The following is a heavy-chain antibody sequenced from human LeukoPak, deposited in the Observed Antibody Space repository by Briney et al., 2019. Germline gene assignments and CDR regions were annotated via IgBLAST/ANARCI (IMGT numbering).Heavy chain of an antibody. CDR3: ARGGGLDV. CDR2: IKHDGAWK. D-gene: IGHD3-16*01. CDR1: GFTVSSNY. J-gene: IGHJ6*02. V-gene: IGHV3-7*03. Sequence: EPGGSLRLSCAASGFTVSSNYMSWVRQAPGKGLEWVANIKHDGAWKFYADSVKGRFTVSRGNAEKLVYLQMSNLRAEDTAVYFCARGGGLDVWGQGATVTVSS.